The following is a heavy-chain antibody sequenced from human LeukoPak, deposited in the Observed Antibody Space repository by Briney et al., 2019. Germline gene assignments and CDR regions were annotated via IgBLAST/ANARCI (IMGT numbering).Heavy chain of an antibody. J-gene: IGHJ4*02. V-gene: IGHV3-21*01. Sequence: GGSQRLSCAASGFTFSSYSMNWVRQAPGKGLEWVSSISSSSSYIYYADSVKGRFTTSRDNAKNSLYLQTNNLRDEDTAVYYCARDDHYGSGSYHFDYWGQGTRVTVSS. CDR1: GFTFSSYS. CDR2: ISSSSSYI. D-gene: IGHD3-10*01. CDR3: ARDDHYGSGSYHFDY.